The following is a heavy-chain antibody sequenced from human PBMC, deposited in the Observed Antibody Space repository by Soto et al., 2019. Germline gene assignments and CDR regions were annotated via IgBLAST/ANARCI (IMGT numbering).Heavy chain of an antibody. Sequence: QVQLVQSGAEVKKPGASVKVSCKASGYTFTSYGISWVRQAPGQGLEWMGWISAYNGNTNYAQKLQGRVTMTTDTSTSTGYMERRSLRSDDTAVYSCASASGSSYWFDPWGQGTLVTVSS. CDR3: ASASGSSYWFDP. CDR1: GYTFTSYG. J-gene: IGHJ5*02. D-gene: IGHD1-26*01. CDR2: ISAYNGNT. V-gene: IGHV1-18*01.